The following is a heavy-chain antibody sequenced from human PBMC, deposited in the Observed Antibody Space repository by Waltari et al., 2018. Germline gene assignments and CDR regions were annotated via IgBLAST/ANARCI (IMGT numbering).Heavy chain of an antibody. D-gene: IGHD3-16*01. J-gene: IGHJ4*02. CDR1: GDTFTSYG. CDR3: ARDMRGAYLFPAPFDF. Sequence: QVQLVQSGAEVKKPGSSVKVSCKASGDTFTSYGINWVRQAPGQGLEWMGGITPASTALIYAQSVQGRVTITADESTTTAYIEVSSLRSEDTAMYYCARDMRGAYLFPAPFDFWGQGTLVIVSS. V-gene: IGHV1-69*01. CDR2: ITPASTAL.